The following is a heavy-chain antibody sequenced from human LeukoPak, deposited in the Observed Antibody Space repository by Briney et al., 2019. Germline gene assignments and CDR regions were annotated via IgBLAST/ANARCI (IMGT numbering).Heavy chain of an antibody. D-gene: IGHD6-13*01. Sequence: VASVKVSCKVSGYTLTELSMHWVRQAPGKGLEWMGGFDPEDGETIYAQKFQGRVTMTEDTSTDTAYMELSSLRSEDTAVYYCARKGYSSSWWDYWGQGTLVTVSS. CDR3: ARKGYSSSWWDY. J-gene: IGHJ4*02. CDR1: GYTLTELS. CDR2: FDPEDGET. V-gene: IGHV1-24*01.